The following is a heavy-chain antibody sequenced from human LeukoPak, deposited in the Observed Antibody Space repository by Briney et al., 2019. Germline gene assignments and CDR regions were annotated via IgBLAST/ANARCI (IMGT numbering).Heavy chain of an antibody. V-gene: IGHV4-59*01. D-gene: IGHD6-13*01. CDR1: GGSISSYY. CDR3: ARDFWAAAGPGGMDV. CDR2: IYYSGST. Sequence: PSETLSLTCTVSGGSISSYYWSWIRQPPGKGLEWIGYIYYSGSTNYNPSLKSRVTISVDTSKNQFSLKLSSVTAADTAVYYCARDFWAAAGPGGMDVWGQGTTVTVSS. J-gene: IGHJ6*02.